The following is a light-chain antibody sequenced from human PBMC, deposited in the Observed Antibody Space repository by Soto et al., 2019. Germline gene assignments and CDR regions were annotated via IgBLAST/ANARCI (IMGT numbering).Light chain of an antibody. CDR3: MQYNKWPLRP. CDR2: WAS. V-gene: IGKV4-1*01. CDR1: QSVLYSSNNKNY. Sequence: DIVMTQSPDSLAMSLGERATVNCKSSQSVLYSSNNKNYLAWYQQKPGQPPKLLIYWASTRESGVPDRFSGSGSGTDFTLTINSLQSEDFGVYFCMQYNKWPLRPFGQGTKVDIK. J-gene: IGKJ1*01.